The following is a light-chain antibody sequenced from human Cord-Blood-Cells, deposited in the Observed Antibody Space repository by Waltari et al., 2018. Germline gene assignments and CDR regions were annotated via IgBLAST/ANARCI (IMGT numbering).Light chain of an antibody. Sequence: DIQMIQSQSPVSSSVRNRVNITCQASLDISNSLNWSQQKPGKAPKLLIYDASNLETGVPSRFSGSGSGTDFTFTISSLQPEDIATYYCQQYDNPLTFGGGTKVEIK. CDR1: LDISNS. J-gene: IGKJ4*01. V-gene: IGKV1-33*01. CDR3: QQYDNPLT. CDR2: DAS.